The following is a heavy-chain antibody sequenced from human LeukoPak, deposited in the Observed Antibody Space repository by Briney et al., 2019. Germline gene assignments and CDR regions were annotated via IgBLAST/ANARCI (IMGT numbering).Heavy chain of an antibody. Sequence: GGSLRLSCAASGFTFDDYGMSWVRQAPGKGLEWVSGINWNGGSTGYADSVKGRFTISRDNAKNSLYLQMNSLRAEDTALYHCARGWAIAVAGTGFDYWGQGTLVTVSS. CDR1: GFTFDDYG. V-gene: IGHV3-20*01. CDR3: ARGWAIAVAGTGFDY. J-gene: IGHJ4*02. CDR2: INWNGGST. D-gene: IGHD6-19*01.